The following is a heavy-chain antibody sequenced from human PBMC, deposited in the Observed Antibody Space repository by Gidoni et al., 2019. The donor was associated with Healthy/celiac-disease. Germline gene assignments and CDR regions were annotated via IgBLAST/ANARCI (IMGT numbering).Heavy chain of an antibody. CDR1: GFTVSSNY. D-gene: IGHD6-13*01. CDR3: ARTRYSSSWSANWFDP. J-gene: IGHJ5*02. CDR2: IYSGGST. Sequence: EVQLVESGGGLIQPGGSLRLSCAASGFTVSSNYMSWVRQAPGKGLEWVSVIYSGGSTYYADSVKGRFTISRDNSKNTLYLQMNSLRAEDTAVYYCARTRYSSSWSANWFDPWGQGTLVTVSS. V-gene: IGHV3-53*01.